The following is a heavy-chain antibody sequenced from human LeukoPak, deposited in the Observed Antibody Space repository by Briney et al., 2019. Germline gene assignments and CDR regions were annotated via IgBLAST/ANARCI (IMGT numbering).Heavy chain of an antibody. CDR1: GGTFSSYA. J-gene: IGHJ4*02. CDR3: AKDEGYCRTTSCYLFDY. V-gene: IGHV1-69*13. Sequence: SMKVSCKASGGTFSSYAISWVRQAPGQGLEWVGGIVPIFGTANYAQKVQGRVTITADECTSTAYMELSSLRSEVTAVYYCAKDEGYCRTTSCYLFDYWAQGTRVTVPP. CDR2: IVPIFGTA. D-gene: IGHD2-2*01.